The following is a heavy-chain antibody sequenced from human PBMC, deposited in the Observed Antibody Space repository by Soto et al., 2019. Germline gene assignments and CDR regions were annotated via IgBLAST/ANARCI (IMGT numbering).Heavy chain of an antibody. J-gene: IGHJ4*02. CDR1: GFGFSNYS. CDR3: AQDPTVAARNFDY. Sequence: GALRLSSAACGFGFSNYSMHWVRQAPGKGLEWVSSISTSIDATYYADSVKGRFTISRDDSKNTLYLQMNSLRAEDSALYYCAQDPTVAARNFDYCGQRTQVTVSS. CDR2: ISTSIDAT. D-gene: IGHD6-6*01. V-gene: IGHV3-23*01.